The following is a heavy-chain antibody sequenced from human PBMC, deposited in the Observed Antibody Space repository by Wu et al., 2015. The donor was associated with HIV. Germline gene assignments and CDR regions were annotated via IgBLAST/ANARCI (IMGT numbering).Heavy chain of an antibody. V-gene: IGHV1-2*02. J-gene: IGHJ4*02. D-gene: IGHD3-16*02. CDR3: AREAGELRFGGVTVGPT. CDR2: INPNSGGT. Sequence: QVQLVQSGAEVKKPGASVKVSCKASGYTFTGYYMHWVRQAPGQGLEWMGWINPNSGGTNYAQKFQGRVTMTRDTSISTAYMELSRLRSDDTAVYYCAREAGELRFGGVTVGPTWGQGNPGPPSP. CDR1: GYTFTGYY.